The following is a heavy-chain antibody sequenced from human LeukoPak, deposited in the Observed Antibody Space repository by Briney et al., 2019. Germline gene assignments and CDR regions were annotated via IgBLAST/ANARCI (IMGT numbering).Heavy chain of an antibody. J-gene: IGHJ5*02. CDR1: GGTFSSYA. CDR3: ARLYGDYVIVPNWFDP. V-gene: IGHV1-69*13. Sequence: ASVKVSCKASGGTFSSYAISWVRQAPGQGLEWMGGIIPIFGTANYAQKFQGRVTITADESTSTAYMELSSLRSEDTAVYYCARLYGDYVIVPNWFDPWGQGTLVTVSS. D-gene: IGHD4-17*01. CDR2: IIPIFGTA.